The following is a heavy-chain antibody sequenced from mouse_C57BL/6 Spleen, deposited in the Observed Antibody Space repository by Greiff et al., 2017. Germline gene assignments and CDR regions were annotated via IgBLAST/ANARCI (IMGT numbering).Heavy chain of an antibody. CDR2: IHPNSGST. CDR1: GYTFTSYW. Sequence: QVQLKESGAELVKPGASVKLSCKASGYTFTSYWMHWVKQRPGQGLEWIGMIHPNSGSTNYNEKFKSKATLTVDKSSSTAYMQLSSLTSEDSAVYYCARAPSYYYGSSYPNAMDYWGQGTSVTVSS. V-gene: IGHV1-64*01. D-gene: IGHD1-1*01. CDR3: ARAPSYYYGSSYPNAMDY. J-gene: IGHJ4*01.